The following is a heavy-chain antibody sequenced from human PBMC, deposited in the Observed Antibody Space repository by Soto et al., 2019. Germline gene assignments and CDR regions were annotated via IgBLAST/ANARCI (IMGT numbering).Heavy chain of an antibody. CDR2: IYHSGGT. CDR3: ARDLQYYDSREGGS. V-gene: IGHV4-38-2*02. CDR1: GYSISSGYY. J-gene: IGHJ5*02. Sequence: PSETLSLTCAVSGYSISSGYYWGWIRQPPGKGLEWIGSIYHSGGTYYNPSLKSRVTISVDTSKNQFSLKLSSVTAADTAVYYCARDLQYYDSREGGSWGQGTLVTVSS. D-gene: IGHD3-22*01.